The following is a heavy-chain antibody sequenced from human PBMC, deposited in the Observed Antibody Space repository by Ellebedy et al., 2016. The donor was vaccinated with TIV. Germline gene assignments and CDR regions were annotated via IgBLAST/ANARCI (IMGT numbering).Heavy chain of an antibody. Sequence: LRLSXTVSGGSISSGGYYWSWIRQHPGKGLEWIGYIYYSGSTYYNPSLKSRVTISVDTSKNQFSLKLSSVTAEDTAVYYCARVGCSNYVCLGNWFDPWGQGTLVTVSS. CDR2: IYYSGST. CDR1: GGSISSGGYY. V-gene: IGHV4-31*03. D-gene: IGHD4-11*01. CDR3: ARVGCSNYVCLGNWFDP. J-gene: IGHJ5*02.